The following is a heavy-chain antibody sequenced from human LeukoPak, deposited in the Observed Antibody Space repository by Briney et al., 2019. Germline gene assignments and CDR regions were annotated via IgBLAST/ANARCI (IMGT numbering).Heavy chain of an antibody. V-gene: IGHV3-15*01. CDR1: GFTFSNAW. Sequence: SGGSLRLSCAASGFTFSNAWMSWARQAPGKGLEWVGRIKSKTDGGTTDYAAPVKGRFTISRDDSKNTLYLQMNSLKTEDTAVYYCTTDLHRGVVTEQIDYWGQGTLVTVSS. CDR2: IKSKTDGGTT. CDR3: TTDLHRGVVTEQIDY. D-gene: IGHD3-3*01. J-gene: IGHJ4*02.